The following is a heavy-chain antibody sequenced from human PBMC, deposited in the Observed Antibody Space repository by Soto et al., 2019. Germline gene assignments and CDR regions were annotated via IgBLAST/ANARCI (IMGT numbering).Heavy chain of an antibody. Sequence: SVKVSCKASGYTFTGYYMHWVRQAPGQGLEWMGGIIPIFGTANYAQKFQGRVTITADESTSTAYMELSSLRSEDTAVYYCARSGNIVVVPAALFNWFDPWGQGTLVTVSS. CDR3: ARSGNIVVVPAALFNWFDP. V-gene: IGHV1-69*13. J-gene: IGHJ5*02. CDR2: IIPIFGTA. CDR1: GYTFTGYY. D-gene: IGHD2-2*01.